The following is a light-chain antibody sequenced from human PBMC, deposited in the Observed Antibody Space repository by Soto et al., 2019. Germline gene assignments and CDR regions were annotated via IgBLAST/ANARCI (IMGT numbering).Light chain of an antibody. CDR3: QQYHSYPYT. Sequence: DIPMTQSPSTLSASVGDRVTITCRASQNISSYLAWYQQKPGRAPGLLIYKASNLESGVPSRFSGSGSGTECTLTISSLQPGDSATYYCQQYHSYPYTFGQGTKLEIK. CDR2: KAS. V-gene: IGKV1-5*03. J-gene: IGKJ2*01. CDR1: QNISSY.